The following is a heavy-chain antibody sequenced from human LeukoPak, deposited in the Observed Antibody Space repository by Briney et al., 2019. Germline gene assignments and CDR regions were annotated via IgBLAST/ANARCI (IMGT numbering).Heavy chain of an antibody. J-gene: IGHJ4*02. Sequence: SETLSLTCTVSGXSINNYYWSWIRQPPGKGLEWIGYIYYRGSTNYNPSLKSRVTFSVDTSKNQFSLKLNSVTAADTAVYYCARGGDYGDLRYFDYWGQGTLVTVSS. V-gene: IGHV4-59*01. CDR3: ARGGDYGDLRYFDY. CDR1: GXSINNYY. CDR2: IYYRGST. D-gene: IGHD4-17*01.